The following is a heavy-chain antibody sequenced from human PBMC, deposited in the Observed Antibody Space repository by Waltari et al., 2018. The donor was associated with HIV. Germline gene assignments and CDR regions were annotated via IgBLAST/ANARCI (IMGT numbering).Heavy chain of an antibody. CDR2: IRASSFIHT. CDR3: AHQISGQWLTPGH. Sequence: EVQLLESGGGLVQPGESLRLSCTASGFAFNNYAMNWVRQAPGKGLEWVSAIRASSFIHTYYADSVRGRFTVSRDNSKSTTYLQMNSLRVEDTAVYYCAHQISGQWLTPGHWGQGTLVTVSS. V-gene: IGHV3-23*01. CDR1: GFAFNNYA. D-gene: IGHD6-19*01. J-gene: IGHJ4*02.